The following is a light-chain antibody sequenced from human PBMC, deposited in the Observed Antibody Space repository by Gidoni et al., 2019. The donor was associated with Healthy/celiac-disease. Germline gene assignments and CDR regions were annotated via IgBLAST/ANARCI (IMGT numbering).Light chain of an antibody. Sequence: DIQITQSPSTLSASVGDRVTITCRASQSISGWLAWYQQKPGKAPKPLIYDASSLESGVTSRFIGSGSGTEFTLTISSLQPDDFATYYCQQYNSYRTFGQGTKVEIK. CDR3: QQYNSYRT. V-gene: IGKV1-5*01. CDR2: DAS. J-gene: IGKJ1*01. CDR1: QSISGW.